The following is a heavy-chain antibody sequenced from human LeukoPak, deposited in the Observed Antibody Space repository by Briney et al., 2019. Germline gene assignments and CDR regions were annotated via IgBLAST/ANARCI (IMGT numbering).Heavy chain of an antibody. Sequence: SETLSLTCAVYGGSFSGYYWSWIRQPPGKGLEWIGEINHSGSTNYNPSLKSRVTISVDTSKNQFSLKLSSVTAADTAVYYCAGDRGSARGYFDLWGRGTLVTVSS. CDR1: GGSFSGYY. V-gene: IGHV4-34*01. D-gene: IGHD2-15*01. CDR2: INHSGST. CDR3: AGDRGSARGYFDL. J-gene: IGHJ2*01.